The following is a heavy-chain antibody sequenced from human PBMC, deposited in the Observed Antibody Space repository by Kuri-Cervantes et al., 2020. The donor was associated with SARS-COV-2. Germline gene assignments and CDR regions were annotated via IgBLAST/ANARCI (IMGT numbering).Heavy chain of an antibody. D-gene: IGHD7-27*01. CDR1: GGSISSSSYY. CDR3: ARAGDIWGQGDDAFDI. J-gene: IGHJ3*02. Sequence: SETLSLNRTVSGGSISSSSYYWGWIRQPPGKGQEWIGSIYYSGSTYYNPSLKSRVTISVDTSKNQFSLKLSSVTAADTAGDYCARAGDIWGQGDDAFDIWGQGTMVTVSS. CDR2: IYYSGST. V-gene: IGHV4-39*07.